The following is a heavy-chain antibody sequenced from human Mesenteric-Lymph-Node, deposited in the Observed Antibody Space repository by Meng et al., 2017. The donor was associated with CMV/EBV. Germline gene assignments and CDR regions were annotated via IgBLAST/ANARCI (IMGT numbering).Heavy chain of an antibody. V-gene: IGHV3-30*02. J-gene: IGHJ6*02. CDR1: GFTFSSYG. Sequence: GESLKISCTASGFTFSSYGMHWVRQAPGKGLEWVAFIRYDGSNKYYVDSVKGRFTISRDDSKNTLFLQMDSLRAEDTAVYYCARVRGGYCSSTSCPPGYYYGMDVWGQGTTVTVSS. D-gene: IGHD2-2*01. CDR2: IRYDGSNK. CDR3: ARVRGGYCSSTSCPPGYYYGMDV.